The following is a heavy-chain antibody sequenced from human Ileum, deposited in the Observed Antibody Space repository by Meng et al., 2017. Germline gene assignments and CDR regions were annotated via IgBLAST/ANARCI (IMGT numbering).Heavy chain of an antibody. CDR1: GFTFSDHY. V-gene: IGHV3-72*01. Sequence: GGSLRLSCAASGFTFSDHYMDCVRQAPGKGLEWVGRTRNKANSYTTEYAASVKGRFTISRDDSKNSLYLQMNSLKTEDTAVYYCAREKVYYYDSSGRAHYYYYYGMDVWGQGTTVTVSS. D-gene: IGHD3-22*01. CDR3: AREKVYYYDSSGRAHYYYYYGMDV. J-gene: IGHJ6*02. CDR2: TRNKANSYTT.